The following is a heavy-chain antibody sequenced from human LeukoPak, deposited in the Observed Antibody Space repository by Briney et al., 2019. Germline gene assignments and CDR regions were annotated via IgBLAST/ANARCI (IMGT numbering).Heavy chain of an antibody. D-gene: IGHD2-2*01. J-gene: IGHJ6*03. CDR3: ARDLKKNRLYQLPATYYYYMDV. Sequence: SVKVSCKASGGTFSSYAISWVRQAPGQGLEWMGGIIPIFGTANYAQKFQGGVTITADESTSTAYIELSSLRSEDTAVYYCARDLKKNRLYQLPATYYYYMDVWGKGATVTVSS. CDR2: IIPIFGTA. CDR1: GGTFSSYA. V-gene: IGHV1-69*13.